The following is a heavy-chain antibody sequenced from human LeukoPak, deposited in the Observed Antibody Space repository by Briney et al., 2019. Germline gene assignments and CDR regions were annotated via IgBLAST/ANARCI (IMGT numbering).Heavy chain of an antibody. CDR3: ARAGTLMVTFDY. V-gene: IGHV3-23*01. D-gene: IGHD5-18*01. CDR2: ISGSGGTT. CDR1: GFTFSSYA. J-gene: IGHJ4*02. Sequence: PGGSLRLSCAASGFTFSSYAMSWVRQAPGKGLEWVSVISGSGGTTFYTDSVKGRFTISRDNSKNTLYLQMNSLRAEDTAVYYCARAGTLMVTFDYWGQGTLVTVSS.